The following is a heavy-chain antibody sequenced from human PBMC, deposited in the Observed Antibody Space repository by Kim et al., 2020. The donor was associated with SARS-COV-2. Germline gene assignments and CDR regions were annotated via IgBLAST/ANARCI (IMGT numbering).Heavy chain of an antibody. V-gene: IGHV3-11*06. CDR3: ARDVAPDIREGSQPADY. CDR2: ISSSSSYT. D-gene: IGHD3-9*01. Sequence: GGSLRLSCAASGFTFSDYYMSWIRQAPGKGLEWVSYISSSSSYTNYADSVKGRFTISRDNAKNSLYLQMNSLRAEDTAVYYCARDVAPDIREGSQPADYWGQGTLVTVSS. CDR1: GFTFSDYY. J-gene: IGHJ4*02.